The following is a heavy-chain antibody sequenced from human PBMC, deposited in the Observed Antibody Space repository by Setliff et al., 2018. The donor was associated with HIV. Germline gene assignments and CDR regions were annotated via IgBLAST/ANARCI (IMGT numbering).Heavy chain of an antibody. CDR2: ITDSGDST. D-gene: IGHD3-22*01. CDR1: GFTFATYA. Sequence: GGSLRLSCAASGFTFATYAMNWVRQAPGKGLEWVSTITDSGDSTYYADSVKGRFTISRDNSKNTLYLQMNSLTDADTALYYCVKVPGSGIVRYFDHWGQGTLVTVSS. CDR3: VKVPGSGIVRYFDH. V-gene: IGHV3-23*01. J-gene: IGHJ4*02.